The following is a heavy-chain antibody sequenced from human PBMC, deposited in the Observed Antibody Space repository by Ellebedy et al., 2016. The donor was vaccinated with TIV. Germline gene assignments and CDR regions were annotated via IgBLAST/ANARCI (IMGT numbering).Heavy chain of an antibody. D-gene: IGHD2-21*02. CDR1: GFTFSSYA. J-gene: IGHJ6*03. CDR2: IRGSGGST. V-gene: IGHV3-23*01. Sequence: GGSLRLXXAASGFTFSSYAMSWVRQAPGRRLEWVSAIRGSGGSTHYVDSVRGRFTISRDNSKNTLYLQMTSLRAEDTAVYYCAKAPTAIFAHFYYYYYYMDVWGKGTTVTVSS. CDR3: AKAPTAIFAHFYYYYYYMDV.